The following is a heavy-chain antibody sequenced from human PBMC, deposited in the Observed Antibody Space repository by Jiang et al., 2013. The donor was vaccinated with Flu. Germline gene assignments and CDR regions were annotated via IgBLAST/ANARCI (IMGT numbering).Heavy chain of an antibody. D-gene: IGHD3-3*01. CDR3: VHRMGYDSWSGVGTYGLDV. CDR2: IYWDDDK. J-gene: IGHJ6*02. Sequence: KPTQTLTLTCSFSGFSLISNGVGVAWIRQPPGKALEWLGIIYWDDDKRYSPSLRSRLSLNKDTSKNKVVLTMTNMEAVDTGTYYCVHRMGYDSWSGVGTYGLDVWGQGTTVTVSS. V-gene: IGHV2-5*02. CDR1: GFSLISNGVG.